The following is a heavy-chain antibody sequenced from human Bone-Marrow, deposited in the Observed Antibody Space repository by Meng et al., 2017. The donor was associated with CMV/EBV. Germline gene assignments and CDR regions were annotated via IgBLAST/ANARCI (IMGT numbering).Heavy chain of an antibody. J-gene: IGHJ4*02. V-gene: IGHV4-59*01. CDR2: FYNSGIT. D-gene: IGHD6-13*01. CDR1: GGSIRSYY. CDR3: PSGGRYIYSWYGFYGF. Sequence: GSLRLSCTVSGGSIRSYYWSWIRQPPGKGLEWIGYFYNSGITNYNPSLKSRVTISVDTPKNQYSLRLSSVTAADTAVDYCPSGGRYIYSWYGFYGFWGPGTLVTVSS.